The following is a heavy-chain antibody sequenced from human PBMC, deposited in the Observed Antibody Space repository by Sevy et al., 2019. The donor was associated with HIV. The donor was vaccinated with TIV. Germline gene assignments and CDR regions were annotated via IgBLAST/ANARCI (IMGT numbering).Heavy chain of an antibody. V-gene: IGHV3-30*18. CDR3: AKDREVVGAKIDF. CDR1: GFTISDFG. J-gene: IGHJ4*02. Sequence: GGSLRLSCAASGFTISDFGMHWVRQAPGKGLEWVAVISFHETIKFYAESVKGRFTISRDNSKNTLYLEMNSLRAGDTALYYCAKDREVVGAKIDFWDQGTLVTVSS. D-gene: IGHD1-26*01. CDR2: ISFHETIK.